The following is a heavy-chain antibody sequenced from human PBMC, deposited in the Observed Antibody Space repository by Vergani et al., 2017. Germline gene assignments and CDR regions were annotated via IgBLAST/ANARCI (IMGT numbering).Heavy chain of an antibody. CDR3: ARSSGYYSYYFDC. D-gene: IGHD3-22*01. J-gene: IGHJ4*02. CDR1: GGTFSSNS. Sequence: QGQLAQSGAEVKKPGSSVKVSCKASGGTFSSNSISWVRQAPGQGLEWMGRIIPIFGTTSYAQKFQGRVTILADESTSTAYMELSSLRSEDPAVYYWARSSGYYSYYFDCWGQGTLVTVSS. CDR2: IIPIFGTT. V-gene: IGHV1-69*13.